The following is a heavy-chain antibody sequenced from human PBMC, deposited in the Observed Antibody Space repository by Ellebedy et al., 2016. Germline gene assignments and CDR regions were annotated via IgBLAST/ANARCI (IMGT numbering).Heavy chain of an antibody. D-gene: IGHD6-19*01. CDR2: VFHTGAT. V-gene: IGHV4-59*02. Sequence: SETLSLTCNVSGGSVSSDYWNWIRRPPGKGLEWIGYVFHTGATNYNPSLKSRVTMSVDTSKSQFSLRLSSVTAADTAVYYCAKWNGGWYAFEVWGQGTMVTVSS. J-gene: IGHJ3*01. CDR1: GGSVSSDY. CDR3: AKWNGGWYAFEV.